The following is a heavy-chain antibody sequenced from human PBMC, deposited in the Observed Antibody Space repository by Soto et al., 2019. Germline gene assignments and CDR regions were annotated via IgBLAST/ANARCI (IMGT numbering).Heavy chain of an antibody. CDR1: GASMSSNDYH. CDR2: ISYTGST. D-gene: IGHD2-15*01. V-gene: IGHV4-39*01. CDR3: ARHESILPGF. J-gene: IGHJ4*02. Sequence: PSETLSLTCAVSGASMSSNDYHWGWIRQPPGGGLEWIGRISYTGSTYFNPSLKSRVTLSIDTSKNHFSLKLSSVTAADTAVYYCARHESILPGFWGQGTLVTVSS.